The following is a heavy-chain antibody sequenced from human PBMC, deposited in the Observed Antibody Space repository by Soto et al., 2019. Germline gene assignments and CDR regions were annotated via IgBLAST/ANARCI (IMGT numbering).Heavy chain of an antibody. V-gene: IGHV4-34*01. D-gene: IGHD4-17*01. CDR2: INHSGST. Sequence: SETLSLTCAVYGGSFSGYYWSWIRQPPGKGLEWIGEINHSGSTNYNPSLKSRVIISVDRSKNQFSLKLSPVTAADTAVYYCARRYGVYFDYWGQGTLVTVSS. J-gene: IGHJ4*02. CDR3: ARRYGVYFDY. CDR1: GGSFSGYY.